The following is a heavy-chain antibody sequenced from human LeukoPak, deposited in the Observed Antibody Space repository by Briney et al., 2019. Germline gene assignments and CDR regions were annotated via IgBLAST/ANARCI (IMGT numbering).Heavy chain of an antibody. CDR2: INHSGST. J-gene: IGHJ4*02. CDR1: GGSFSGYY. V-gene: IGHV4-34*01. D-gene: IGHD6-19*01. Sequence: SETLSLTCAVYGGSFSGYYWSWIRQPPGKGLEWIGEINHSGSTYYNPSLKSRVTISVDTSKNQFSLKLSSVTAADTAVYYCARGARQWLVHYWGQGTLVTVSS. CDR3: ARGARQWLVHY.